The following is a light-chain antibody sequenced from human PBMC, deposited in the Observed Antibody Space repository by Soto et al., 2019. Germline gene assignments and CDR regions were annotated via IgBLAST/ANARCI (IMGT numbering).Light chain of an antibody. V-gene: IGKV3-20*01. CDR2: DAS. CDR3: QQYGDSPT. CDR1: QSISSNY. J-gene: IGKJ1*01. Sequence: EIVLTQSPGTLSLSPGERATLSCRASQSISSNYVAWYQQKPGQAPRLLIYDASSRATGIPNRFSGSGSGTDFTLTISRLEPEDFAVFYRQQYGDSPTFGQGTKVDIK.